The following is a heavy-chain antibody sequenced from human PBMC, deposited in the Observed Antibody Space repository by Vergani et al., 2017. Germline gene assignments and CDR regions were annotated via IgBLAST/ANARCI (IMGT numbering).Heavy chain of an antibody. CDR2: MNPNSGNT. CDR3: AGCNNGRFWSGYSPNNWFDP. D-gene: IGHD3-3*01. V-gene: IGHV1-8*01. CDR1: GYTFISYD. J-gene: IGHJ5*02. Sequence: QVQLVQSGAEVKKPGASVKVSCKAPGYTFISYDINWVRQATGQGLEWMGWMNPNSGNTGYAQKFQGRVTMTRNTSRSTAYMELSSLRSEDTAVYYCAGCNNGRFWSGYSPNNWFDPWGQGTLVTVSS.